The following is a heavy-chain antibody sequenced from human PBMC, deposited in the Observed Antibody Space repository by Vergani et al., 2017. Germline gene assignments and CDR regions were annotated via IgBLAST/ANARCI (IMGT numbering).Heavy chain of an antibody. J-gene: IGHJ6*03. CDR1: GFTFSTYS. D-gene: IGHD3-10*01. CDR2: INSRSNYI. V-gene: IGHV3-21*06. Sequence: EVQLVESGGGLVKPGGSLRLSCAASGFTFSTYSMNWVRQAPGKGLEWVSTINSRSNYIHYADSVKGRFTISRDNSKNTLDLQMNSLRTQDTAVYYCAKAGSVTSGSLQYNFYMDVWGKGTTVTVS. CDR3: AKAGSVTSGSLQYNFYMDV.